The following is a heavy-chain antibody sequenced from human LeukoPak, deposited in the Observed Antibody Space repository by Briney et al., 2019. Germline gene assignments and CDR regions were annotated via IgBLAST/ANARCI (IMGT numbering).Heavy chain of an antibody. V-gene: IGHV3-33*08. D-gene: IGHD3-9*01. J-gene: IGHJ4*02. CDR1: GFTFSSYG. CDR2: IWYDGSNK. Sequence: PGGSLRLSCAVSGFTFSSYGMHWVRQAPGKGLEWVAVIWYDGSNKYYADSVKGRFTISRDNSKNTLYLQMNSLRAEDTAVYYCARDNDLTGYYGLDYWGQGTLVTVSS. CDR3: ARDNDLTGYYGLDY.